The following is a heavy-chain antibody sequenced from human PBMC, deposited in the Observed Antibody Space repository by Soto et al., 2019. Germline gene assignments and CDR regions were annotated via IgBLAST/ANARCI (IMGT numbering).Heavy chain of an antibody. Sequence: PSETLSLTCTVSGGSISSYYWSWIRQPPGKGLEWIGYIYYSGSTNYSPSLKSRVTISVDTSKNQFSLKLSSVTAADTAVYYCARDIGVAGYYYMDVWGKGTTVTVSS. J-gene: IGHJ6*03. D-gene: IGHD3-10*01. CDR3: ARDIGVAGYYYMDV. CDR2: IYYSGST. V-gene: IGHV4-59*01. CDR1: GGSISSYY.